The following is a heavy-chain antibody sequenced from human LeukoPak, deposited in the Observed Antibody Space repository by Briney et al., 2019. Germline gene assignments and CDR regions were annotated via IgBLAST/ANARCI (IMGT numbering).Heavy chain of an antibody. V-gene: IGHV3-7*01. D-gene: IGHD1-1*01. CDR2: IKYDGSED. CDR3: KSGGAAPGSFDY. Sequence: PGGSLRLSCAVSGFTFSRYWMSWMRQAPGKGLEWVANIKYDGSEDYYVDSVKGRFTISRDNAKNTLYLQLNSLRVEDTAVYYCKSGGAAPGSFDYWGQGTLVTVSP. J-gene: IGHJ4*02. CDR1: GFTFSRYW.